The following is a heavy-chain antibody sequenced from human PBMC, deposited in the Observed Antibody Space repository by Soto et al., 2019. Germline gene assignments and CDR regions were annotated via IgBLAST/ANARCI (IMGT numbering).Heavy chain of an antibody. D-gene: IGHD1-26*01. CDR2: IYYSGSS. Sequence: SLTCTVSGGSISSDYWSCIRQPPGKGLEWIGYIYYSGSSNYNPSLKSRVIMSLDTSKNHFSLKLSSVTAADTAVYYCARPYSGSYWAAFDIWGQGTMVTVSS. J-gene: IGHJ3*02. CDR1: GGSISSDY. V-gene: IGHV4-59*01. CDR3: ARPYSGSYWAAFDI.